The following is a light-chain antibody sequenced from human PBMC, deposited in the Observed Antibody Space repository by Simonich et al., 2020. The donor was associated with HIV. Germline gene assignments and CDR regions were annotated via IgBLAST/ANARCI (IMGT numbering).Light chain of an antibody. CDR1: QSVSSY. V-gene: IGKV3-11*01. Sequence: EIVLTQSPATLSLSPGERATLPCRASQSVSSYLAWYQQKPGQAPRLLIYDASNRATGIPARFSGSGSDTEFILTISSMQSEDFAVYFCQQYKDLILTFGGGTKVDIK. J-gene: IGKJ4*01. CDR2: DAS. CDR3: QQYKDLILT.